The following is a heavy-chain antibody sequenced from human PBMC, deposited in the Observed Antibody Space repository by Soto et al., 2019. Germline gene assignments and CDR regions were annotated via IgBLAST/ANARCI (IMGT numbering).Heavy chain of an antibody. CDR2: IKSKTDGGTT. V-gene: IGHV3-15*01. Sequence: EVQLVESGGGLVKPGGSLRLSCAASGFTFSNAWMSWVRQAPGKGLEWVGRIKSKTDGGTTDYAAPGKGRFTISRDDSKNTLYLQMNSLKTEDTAVYYCTTDGFSHWAFDIWGQGTMVTVSS. CDR3: TTDGFSHWAFDI. J-gene: IGHJ3*02. CDR1: GFTFSNAW. D-gene: IGHD3-3*02.